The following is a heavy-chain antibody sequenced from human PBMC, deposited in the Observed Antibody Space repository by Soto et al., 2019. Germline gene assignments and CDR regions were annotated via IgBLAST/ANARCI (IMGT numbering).Heavy chain of an antibody. V-gene: IGHV3-23*01. CDR2: ITGSGSST. D-gene: IGHD6-19*01. CDR3: AKGRGSGTYYFDY. Sequence: VGSLRLSCAASGFTFSSYAMNWVRQAPGKGLEWVSSITGSGSSTYYADSVKGRFTISRDNSKNTLYLQMNSLRAEDTAVYYCAKGRGSGTYYFDYWGQGTLVTVSS. J-gene: IGHJ4*02. CDR1: GFTFSSYA.